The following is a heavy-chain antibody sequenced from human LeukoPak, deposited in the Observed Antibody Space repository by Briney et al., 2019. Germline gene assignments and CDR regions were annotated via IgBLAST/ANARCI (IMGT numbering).Heavy chain of an antibody. CDR2: ISYDGSNK. J-gene: IGHJ6*03. CDR3: AKDGGTMVRGRDGYYMDV. V-gene: IGHV3-30*18. Sequence: GGSLRLSCAASGFTFSIYVMHWVRQAPGKGLGWVAVISYDGSNKYYAHSVKGRFTLSRDNSKNTRYLQMNSLRAEETAVYYCAKDGGTMVRGRDGYYMDVWGKGTTVTVSS. CDR1: GFTFSIYV. D-gene: IGHD3-10*01.